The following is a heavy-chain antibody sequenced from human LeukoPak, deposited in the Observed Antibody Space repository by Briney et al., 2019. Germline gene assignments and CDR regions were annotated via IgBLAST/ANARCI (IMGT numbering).Heavy chain of an antibody. CDR1: GFTFSSYW. J-gene: IGHJ4*02. CDR2: VKQDGSEK. CDR3: ASPIVVVPAAMNFGRDY. Sequence: PGGSLRLSCAASGFTFSSYWMSWVRQAPGKGLEWVANVKQDGSEKYYVDSVKGRFTISRDNAKNSLYLQMNSLRAEDTAVYYCASPIVVVPAAMNFGRDYWGQGTLVTVSS. D-gene: IGHD2-2*01. V-gene: IGHV3-7*01.